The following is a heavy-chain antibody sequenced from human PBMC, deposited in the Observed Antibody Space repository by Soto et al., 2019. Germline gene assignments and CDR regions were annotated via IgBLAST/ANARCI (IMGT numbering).Heavy chain of an antibody. CDR2: ISSSGSTI. J-gene: IGHJ4*02. Sequence: EVQLVESGGGLVQPGGSLRLSCAASGFTFSSYEMNWVRQAPGKGLEWVSYISSSGSTIYYADSVKGRFTISRDNAKNSLYLQMNNLRAEDTAVYYCARDLGLMVYGDFDYWGQGTLVTVSS. CDR3: ARDLGLMVYGDFDY. D-gene: IGHD2-8*01. CDR1: GFTFSSYE. V-gene: IGHV3-48*03.